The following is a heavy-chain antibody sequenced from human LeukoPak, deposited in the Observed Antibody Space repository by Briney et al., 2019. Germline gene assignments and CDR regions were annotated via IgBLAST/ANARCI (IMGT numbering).Heavy chain of an antibody. V-gene: IGHV1-18*01. CDR2: ISAYNGNT. CDR1: GYTSTSYG. D-gene: IGHD6-13*01. Sequence: SVNVSRKPSGYTSTSYGISWVRQAPAQGLEWVGGISAYNGNTNYAQKHQGRVTITKHTHTSTAYMELRNLRSDDTAVYYCARLIAAAGPNRNYYGMDVGGQRTTHTVSS. J-gene: IGHJ6*01. CDR3: ARLIAAAGPNRNYYGMDV.